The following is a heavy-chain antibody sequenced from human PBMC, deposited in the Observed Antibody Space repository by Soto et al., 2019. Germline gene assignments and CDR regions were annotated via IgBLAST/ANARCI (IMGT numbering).Heavy chain of an antibody. J-gene: IGHJ6*02. CDR1: GYSFTHYW. V-gene: IGHV5-51*01. CDR3: ARPREAGKYYYGVDV. CDR2: IYPSDSDT. Sequence: PGESLNISCKGSGYSFTHYWIGWVRQMPGKGLEWMGIIYPSDSDTRYSPSFQGQVTISADKSISTAYLQWSSLKASDTAMYYCARPREAGKYYYGVDVWGQGTTVTVSS. D-gene: IGHD6-19*01.